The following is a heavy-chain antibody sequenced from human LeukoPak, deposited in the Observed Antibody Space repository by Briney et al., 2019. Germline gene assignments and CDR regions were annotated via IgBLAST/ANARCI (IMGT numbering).Heavy chain of an antibody. D-gene: IGHD2-21*02. V-gene: IGHV1-2*04. CDR3: ARGRRMVVTAIAPWYFDL. Sequence: ASVKGSCKASGGTLNSYAFSWVRQAPGQGLEWMGWINPNSGGTNYAQKFQGWVTMTRDTSISTAYMELSRLRSDDTAVYYCARGRRMVVTAIAPWYFDLWGRGTLVTVSS. CDR2: INPNSGGT. J-gene: IGHJ2*01. CDR1: GGTLNSYA.